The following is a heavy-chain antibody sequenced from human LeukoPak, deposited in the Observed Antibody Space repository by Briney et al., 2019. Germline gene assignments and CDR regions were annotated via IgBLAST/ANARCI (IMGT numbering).Heavy chain of an antibody. CDR3: ARERTYYGMDV. CDR2: IYYSGST. J-gene: IGHJ6*02. CDR1: GGSISSGDYY. V-gene: IGHV4-30-4*01. Sequence: SETLSLTCTVSGGSISSGDYYWSWIRQPPGKGLEWIGYIYYSGSTYYNPSLKSRVTISVDTSKNQSSLKLSSVTAADTAVYYCARERTYYGMDVWGQGTTVTVSS.